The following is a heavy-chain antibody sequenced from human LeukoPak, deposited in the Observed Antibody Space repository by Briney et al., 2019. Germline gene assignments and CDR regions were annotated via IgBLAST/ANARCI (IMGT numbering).Heavy chain of an antibody. J-gene: IGHJ3*02. Sequence: SQTLSLTCAVSGGSISSGGYSWSWIRQPAGKGLEWIGRIYTSGSTNYNPSLKSRVTMSVDTSKNQFSLKLSSVTAADTAVYYCARDAPYGKSAFDIWDQGTMVTVSS. V-gene: IGHV4-61*02. CDR3: ARDAPYGKSAFDI. CDR1: GGSISSGGYS. CDR2: IYTSGST. D-gene: IGHD1-14*01.